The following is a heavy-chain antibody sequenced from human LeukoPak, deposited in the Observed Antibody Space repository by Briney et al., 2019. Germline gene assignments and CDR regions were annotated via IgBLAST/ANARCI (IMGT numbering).Heavy chain of an antibody. CDR2: ISSSSTI. CDR3: ARDYYDSSGYYYGSD. V-gene: IGHV3-48*02. J-gene: IGHJ4*02. D-gene: IGHD3-22*01. Sequence: PGGSLRLSCAASGFTFSSYNMNWVRQAPGKGLEWVSYISSSSTIYYADSVKGRFTISRDNAKNSLYLQMNSLRDEDTAVYYCARDYYDSSGYYYGSDWGQGTLVTVSS. CDR1: GFTFSSYN.